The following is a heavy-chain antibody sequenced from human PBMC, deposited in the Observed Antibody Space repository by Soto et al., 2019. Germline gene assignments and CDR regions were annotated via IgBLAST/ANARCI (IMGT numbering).Heavy chain of an antibody. CDR2: INSDGSST. D-gene: IGHD3-9*01. CDR1: GFTFSSYW. CDR3: ARVTYYDILTGPDGMDV. Sequence: EVQLVESGGGLVQPGGSLRLSCAASGFTFSSYWTHWVRQAPGKGLVWVSRINSDGSSTSYADSVKGRFTISRDNAKNTLYLQMNSLRAEDTAVYYCARVTYYDILTGPDGMDVWGQGTTVTVSS. J-gene: IGHJ6*02. V-gene: IGHV3-74*01.